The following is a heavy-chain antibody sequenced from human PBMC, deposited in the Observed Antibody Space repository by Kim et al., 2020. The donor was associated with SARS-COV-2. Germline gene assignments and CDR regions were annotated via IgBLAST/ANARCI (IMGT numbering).Heavy chain of an antibody. D-gene: IGHD4-17*01. Sequence: ASVKVSCKASGYTFTGYYMHWVRQAPGQGLEWMGWINPNSGGTNYAQKFQGRVTMTRDTSISPAYMELSRLRSDDTAVYYCARAGYGDYENFDYWGQGTLVTVSS. CDR2: INPNSGGT. CDR3: ARAGYGDYENFDY. V-gene: IGHV1-2*02. J-gene: IGHJ4*02. CDR1: GYTFTGYY.